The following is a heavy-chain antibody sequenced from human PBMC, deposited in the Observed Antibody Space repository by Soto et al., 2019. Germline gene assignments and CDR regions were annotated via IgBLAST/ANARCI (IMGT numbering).Heavy chain of an antibody. CDR1: GFTFSSYP. CDR3: VRGTNGWRGMYY. CDR2: ITEDGSGT. Sequence: EVQLVESGGAIVQPGGSLRLSCATSGFTFSSYPIHWVRQAPGKGPVWVSRITEDGSGTTYADSVKGRFTVTRDNAKNTMYLQMSGLGAEDTAVYHCVRGTNGWRGMYYWGQGTLVTVSS. V-gene: IGHV3-74*01. J-gene: IGHJ4*02. D-gene: IGHD2-8*01.